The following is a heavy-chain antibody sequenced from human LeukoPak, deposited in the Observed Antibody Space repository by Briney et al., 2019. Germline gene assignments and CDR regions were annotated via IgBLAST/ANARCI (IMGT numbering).Heavy chain of an antibody. V-gene: IGHV3-23*01. CDR1: GFSLSDYA. D-gene: IGHD3-22*01. J-gene: IGHJ4*02. CDR2: ISGSGASR. Sequence: GGSLRLSCGASGFSLSDYAMSWVRQALGKGPEWVSGISGSGASRYYEDSVKGRFTISRDNAKNTLYLQMNSLSAEDTAVYYCAKVKITMRVLVVTTNLVFDYWGQGILVTVSS. CDR3: AKVKITMRVLVVTTNLVFDY.